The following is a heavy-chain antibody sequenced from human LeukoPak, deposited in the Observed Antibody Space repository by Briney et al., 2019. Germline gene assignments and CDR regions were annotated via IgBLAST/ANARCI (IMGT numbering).Heavy chain of an antibody. V-gene: IGHV3-15*01. CDR2: IKSKTDGGTT. D-gene: IGHD2-8*01. CDR1: GFTFSNAW. CDR3: TTDRVHCTNGVCYSTAYYFDY. J-gene: IGHJ4*02. Sequence: GGSLRLSCAASGFTFSNAWMSWVRQAPGKGLEWVGRIKSKTDGGTTDYAAPVKGRFAISRDDSKNTLYLQMNSLKTEDTAVYYCTTDRVHCTNGVCYSTAYYFDYWGQGTLVTVSS.